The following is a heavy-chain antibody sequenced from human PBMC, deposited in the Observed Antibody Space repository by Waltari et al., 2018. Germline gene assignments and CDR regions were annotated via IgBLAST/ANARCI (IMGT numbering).Heavy chain of an antibody. Sequence: QLQLLESGPGLVKPSETLSLTCTVSGDSVINSNYSWGWIRQPPGKGLEWIGNIYYSGRSSYNPSLKFRVIISVDTSKNQFSVRLTSVTAADTAVFYCARLSPPMWVRGVNGGYYFDYWGPGTLVTVSS. CDR3: ARLSPPMWVRGVNGGYYFDY. D-gene: IGHD3-10*01. CDR1: GDSVINSNYS. CDR2: IYYSGRS. J-gene: IGHJ4*02. V-gene: IGHV4-39*07.